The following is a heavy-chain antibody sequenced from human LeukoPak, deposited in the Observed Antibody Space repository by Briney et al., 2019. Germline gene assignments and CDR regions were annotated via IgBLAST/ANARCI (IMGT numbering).Heavy chain of an antibody. D-gene: IGHD3-16*01. Sequence: ASVKVSCKTSGDTFTTYAIIWVRQAAGQGLEWLGWMNPDSGNSGYALKFQGRATITRNTSISTAYMELHGLRSEDTAVYYCARGRHKGGNYYYYYMDVWGKGTTVSVSS. CDR2: MNPDSGNS. J-gene: IGHJ6*03. V-gene: IGHV1-8*01. CDR3: ARGRHKGGNYYYYYMDV. CDR1: GDTFTTYA.